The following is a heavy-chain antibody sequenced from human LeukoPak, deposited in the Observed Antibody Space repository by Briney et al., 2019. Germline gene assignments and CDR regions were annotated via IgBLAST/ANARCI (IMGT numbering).Heavy chain of an antibody. J-gene: IGHJ4*02. Sequence: GGSLRLSCAASGFTVSSNYMSWVRQAPGRGLEGVSVIYSGGTTYYADSVKGRFTVSRHNSKNTLYLQMNSLRAEDTAVYYCVRDSSGWPGLAEGWGQGTLVTVSS. CDR1: GFTVSSNY. CDR3: VRDSSGWPGLAEG. D-gene: IGHD6-19*01. V-gene: IGHV3-53*04. CDR2: IYSGGTT.